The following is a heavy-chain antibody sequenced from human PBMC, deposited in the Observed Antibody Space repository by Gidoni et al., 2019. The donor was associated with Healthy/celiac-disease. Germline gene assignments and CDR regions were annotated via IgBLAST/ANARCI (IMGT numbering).Heavy chain of an antibody. J-gene: IGHJ6*02. V-gene: IGHV3-21*01. CDR2: ISSSSSYI. CDR3: ARDPQGPYGMDV. Sequence: EVQLVESGGGLVKPGGSLRLSCAASGFTFSSYSMNWVRQAPGKGLEWVSSISSSSSYIYYADSVKGRFTISRDNAKNSLYLQMNSLRAEDTAVYYCARDPQGPYGMDVWGQGTTVTVSS. CDR1: GFTFSSYS.